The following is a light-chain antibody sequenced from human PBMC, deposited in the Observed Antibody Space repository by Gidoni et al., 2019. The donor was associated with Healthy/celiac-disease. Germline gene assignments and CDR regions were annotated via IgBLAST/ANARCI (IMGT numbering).Light chain of an antibody. J-gene: IGKJ2*01. CDR3: QQYGSSLYT. Sequence: EIVLTQSPGTLSLSPGERATLSCRASQSVSSSYLAWYQQKPGQAPRLLIYGASSRATGIPDRFSGSGSGTDFTLTISRLEPEDFAVYYCQQYGSSLYTFGPGTPGDQT. CDR2: GAS. CDR1: QSVSSSY. V-gene: IGKV3-20*01.